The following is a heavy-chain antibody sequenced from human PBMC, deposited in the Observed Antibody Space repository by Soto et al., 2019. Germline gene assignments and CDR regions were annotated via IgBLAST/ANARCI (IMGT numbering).Heavy chain of an antibody. J-gene: IGHJ4*02. CDR1: VLTFSNVW. V-gene: IGHV3-15*01. CDR3: VTVLPHANSWFDY. D-gene: IGHD2-2*01. CDR2: IKSRTENETT. Sequence: GSLRLSGAASVLTFSNVWLSWVRQVPGKGLEWLGRIKSRTENETTDYASPARGRFIISRDDSKNMLYLQLNSLKSGDTGVYYCVTVLPHANSWFDYWGQGTPVTVSS.